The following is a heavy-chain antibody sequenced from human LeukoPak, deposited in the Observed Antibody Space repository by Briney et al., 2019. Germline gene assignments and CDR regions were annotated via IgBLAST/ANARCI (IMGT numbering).Heavy chain of an antibody. CDR1: VFTFSIYS. CDR2: ITSNSSYI. CDR3: ARDLTGTGTTWFDP. Sequence: GGSLRLSCAASVFTFSIYSMKWVREAPGKGLEWVSSITSNSSYIYYADSVKGRFTISRDNAKNSLYLQMNSLRAEDTAVYYCARDLTGTGTTWFDPWGQGTLVTVSS. D-gene: IGHD1-1*01. J-gene: IGHJ5*02. V-gene: IGHV3-21*01.